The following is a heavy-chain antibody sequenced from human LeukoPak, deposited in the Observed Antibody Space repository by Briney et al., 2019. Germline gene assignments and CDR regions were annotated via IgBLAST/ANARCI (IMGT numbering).Heavy chain of an antibody. CDR2: ISGSGGST. D-gene: IGHD6-19*01. CDR3: AKAPWPYSSGWYYFDY. V-gene: IGHV3-23*01. Sequence: PGGSLRLSCAASGFIFSSYAMSWVRPAPGKGLEWVSAISGSGGSTYYADSVKGRFTISRDNSKNTLYLQMNSLRAEDTAVYYCAKAPWPYSSGWYYFDYWGQGTLVTVSS. CDR1: GFIFSSYA. J-gene: IGHJ4*02.